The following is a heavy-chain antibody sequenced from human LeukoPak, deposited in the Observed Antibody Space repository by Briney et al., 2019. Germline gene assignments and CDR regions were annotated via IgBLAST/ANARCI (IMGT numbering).Heavy chain of an antibody. D-gene: IGHD3-22*01. Sequence: ASVKVSCKASGYTFTSYDINWVRQATRQGLEWMGWMNPNSGNTGYAQKFQGRVTITRNTSISTAYMELSSLRSEDTAVYYCARLCYDSSGYYCPLDYWGQGTLVTVSS. V-gene: IGHV1-8*03. CDR3: ARLCYDSSGYYCPLDY. CDR1: GYTFTSYD. J-gene: IGHJ4*02. CDR2: MNPNSGNT.